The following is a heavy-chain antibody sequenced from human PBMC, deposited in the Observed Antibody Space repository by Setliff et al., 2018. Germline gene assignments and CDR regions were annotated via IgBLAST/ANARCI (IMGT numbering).Heavy chain of an antibody. Sequence: PGGSLRLSCETSGFPLYTYDMNWVRQAPGKALEWISYISSSSSIIYYADSVKGRFTISRDNAKNSLYLQMNSLRGDDAAVYYCASDPSYASSLYYYLEVWGKGTTVTVSS. J-gene: IGHJ6*03. CDR1: GFPLYTYD. CDR3: ASDPSYASSLYYYLEV. D-gene: IGHD6-13*01. V-gene: IGHV3-48*01. CDR2: ISSSSSII.